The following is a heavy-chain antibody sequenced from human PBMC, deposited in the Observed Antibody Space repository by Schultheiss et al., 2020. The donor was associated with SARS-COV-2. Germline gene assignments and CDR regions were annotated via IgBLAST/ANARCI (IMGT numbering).Heavy chain of an antibody. Sequence: SCAASGFTFSSYAMSWVRQAPGKGLEWVSAISGSGGSTYYADSVKGRFTISRDNSKNTLYLQMNSLRAEDTAVYYCAKAQRAVVVVAAIPGYYGMDVWGQGTTVTVSS. J-gene: IGHJ6*02. CDR2: ISGSGGST. CDR3: AKAQRAVVVVAAIPGYYGMDV. CDR1: GFTFSSYA. V-gene: IGHV3-23*01. D-gene: IGHD2-15*01.